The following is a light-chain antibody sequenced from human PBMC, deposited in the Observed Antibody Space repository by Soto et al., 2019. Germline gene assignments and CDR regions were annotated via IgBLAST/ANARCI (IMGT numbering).Light chain of an antibody. CDR3: QQYNSWPIT. CDR1: QSVDSTY. Sequence: EIVMTQSPATLSVSPGERATLSCRASQSVDSTYLAWCQQRPGQAPRLLIYAASNRATGVPDRFSGSGSGTEFTLTISSLQSEDFAVYFCQQYNSWPITFGQGTRLEIK. V-gene: IGKV3-15*01. J-gene: IGKJ5*01. CDR2: AAS.